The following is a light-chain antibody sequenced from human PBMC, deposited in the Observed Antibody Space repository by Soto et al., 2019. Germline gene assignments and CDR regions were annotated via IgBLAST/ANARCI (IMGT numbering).Light chain of an antibody. CDR2: TDT. CDR1: ALPKQY. Sequence: SYELTQPLSVSVSPGQTARITCSGDALPKQYAYWYQQKPGQATDLVIYTDTERPSGIPERFSGSSSGTTVTLTISGVQAEDEADYYCQSSDSSGTYVVFGGGTKLTVL. J-gene: IGLJ2*01. CDR3: QSSDSSGTYVV. V-gene: IGLV3-25*03.